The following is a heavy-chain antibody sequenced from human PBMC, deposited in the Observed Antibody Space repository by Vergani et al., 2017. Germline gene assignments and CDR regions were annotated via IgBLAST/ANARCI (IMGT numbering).Heavy chain of an antibody. CDR2: ISSSSSYI. CDR1: GFTFSSYS. CDR3: ARWPYGGNSIFDY. J-gene: IGHJ4*02. D-gene: IGHD4-23*01. Sequence: EVQLVESGGGLVTPGGSLRLSCAASGFTFSSYSMNWVRQAPGKGLEWVSSISSSSSYIYYADSVTGRFTISRDNAKNSLYLQMNSLRAEDTAVYYCARWPYGGNSIFDYWGQGTLVTVSS. V-gene: IGHV3-21*01.